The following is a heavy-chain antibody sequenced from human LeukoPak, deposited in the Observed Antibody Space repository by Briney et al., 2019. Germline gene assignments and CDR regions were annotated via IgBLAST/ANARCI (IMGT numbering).Heavy chain of an antibody. Sequence: GGSLRLSCAASGFTFSSYWMSWVRQAPGKGLEWVANIKQDGSEKYYVDSVKGRFTISRDNAKNSLYLQMNSLRAEDTAVYYCASTHVGEAFDIWGQGTMVTVSS. CDR2: IKQDGSEK. CDR1: GFTFSSYW. V-gene: IGHV3-7*01. J-gene: IGHJ3*02. CDR3: ASTHVGEAFDI. D-gene: IGHD3-10*01.